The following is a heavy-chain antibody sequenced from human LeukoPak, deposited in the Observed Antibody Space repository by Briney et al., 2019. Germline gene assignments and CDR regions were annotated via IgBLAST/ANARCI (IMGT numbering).Heavy chain of an antibody. D-gene: IGHD5-18*01. Sequence: GGSLRLSCAASGFTFSNYWMTWVRQAPGKGLEWVAHINQDGSEEHYMDSVKARFTISRDNAKNSLYLQMNSLRAEDTAVYYCARDSSDGYSPFDYWGQGTLITVSS. CDR3: ARDSSDGYSPFDY. J-gene: IGHJ4*02. CDR1: GFTFSNYW. V-gene: IGHV3-7*03. CDR2: INQDGSEE.